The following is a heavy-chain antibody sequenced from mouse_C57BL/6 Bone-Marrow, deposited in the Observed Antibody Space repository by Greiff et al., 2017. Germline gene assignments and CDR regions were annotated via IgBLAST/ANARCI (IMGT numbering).Heavy chain of an antibody. CDR3: VKGQLRLQDYAMDY. CDR2: IRSKSSNYAT. J-gene: IGHJ4*01. CDR1: GFTFNTYA. Sequence: EVKLVESGGGLVQPKGSLKLSCAASGFTFNTYAMHWVRQAPGKGLEWVARIRSKSSNYATYYADSVKDRFTISRDDSQSMLYLQMNNLKSEDTAMYYGVKGQLRLQDYAMDYWGQGTSVTVSS. D-gene: IGHD3-2*02. V-gene: IGHV10-3*01.